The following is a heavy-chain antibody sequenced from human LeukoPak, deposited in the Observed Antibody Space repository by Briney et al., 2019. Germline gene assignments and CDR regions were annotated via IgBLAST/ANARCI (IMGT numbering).Heavy chain of an antibody. CDR3: ARSDQFRWFGEPRRPFYYGVDV. CDR2: IYPGDSDT. D-gene: IGHD3-10*01. Sequence: GESLQISFQGSGYPFHYYWIGWVRPMPGKGPDWMGIIYPGDSDTRYSPSFQGPVPISPDESISTAYLQWSSLKASDTAMYYCARSDQFRWFGEPRRPFYYGVDVWGRGTTVTVSS. V-gene: IGHV5-51*01. CDR1: GYPFHYYW. J-gene: IGHJ6*02.